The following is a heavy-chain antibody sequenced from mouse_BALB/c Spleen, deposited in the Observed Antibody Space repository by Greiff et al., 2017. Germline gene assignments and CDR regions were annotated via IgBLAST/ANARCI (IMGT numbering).Heavy chain of an antibody. CDR1: GFNIKDTY. J-gene: IGHJ2*01. CDR2: IDPANGNT. CDR3: ARAGGNRDYFDC. V-gene: IGHV14-3*02. Sequence: EVKLQESGAELVKPGASVKLSCTASGFNIKDTYMHWVKQRPEQGLEWIGRIDPANGNTKYDPKFQGKATITADTSSNTAYLQLSSLTSEDTAVYYCARAGGNRDYFDCWGQGTTLTVSS. D-gene: IGHD2-1*01.